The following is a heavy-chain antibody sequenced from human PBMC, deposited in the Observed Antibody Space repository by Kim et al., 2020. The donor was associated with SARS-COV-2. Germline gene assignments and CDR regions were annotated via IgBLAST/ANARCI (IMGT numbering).Heavy chain of an antibody. CDR3: ARGLRSGTIGF. CDR1: GGSISVTTFY. Sequence: SETLSLTCTVSGGSISVTTFYWAWIRQPPGKGLEWIGSVYYSGDTYYRPSLKSRVTISVNTSNNRFSLRLTSVTAADTAVYYCARGLRSGTIGFWGQGTLVTVSS. D-gene: IGHD1-1*01. V-gene: IGHV4-39*07. CDR2: VYYSGDT. J-gene: IGHJ4*02.